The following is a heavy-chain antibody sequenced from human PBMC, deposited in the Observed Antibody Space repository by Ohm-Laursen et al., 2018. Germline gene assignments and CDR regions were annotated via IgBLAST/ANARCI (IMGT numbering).Heavy chain of an antibody. V-gene: IGHV3-30*03. CDR2: ISYDGSNK. J-gene: IGHJ6*02. CDR3: ARSLLSSSDGMDV. Sequence: SLRLSCAASGFTFSSYGMHWVRQAPGKGLEWVAVISYDGSNKYYADSVKGRFTISRNNSKNTLYLQMNSLRAEDTAVYYCARSLLSSSDGMDVWGQGTTVTVSS. CDR1: GFTFSSYG. D-gene: IGHD6-13*01.